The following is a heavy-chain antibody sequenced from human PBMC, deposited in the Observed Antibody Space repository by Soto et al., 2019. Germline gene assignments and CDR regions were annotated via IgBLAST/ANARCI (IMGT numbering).Heavy chain of an antibody. CDR3: ARHFDVNTALDYYYFDL. Sequence: QVQLQESGPGLVMTSETLSLTCTVSGVSISPYYWTWIRQPAGKGLEWIGYLYSSGRPTYNPSLKNLVTRSVFRDHFSLTLKSVTAADTAVYYCARHFDVNTALDYYYFDLWGRGALVTVSS. J-gene: IGHJ2*01. CDR1: GVSISPYY. V-gene: IGHV4-4*07. D-gene: IGHD5-18*01. CDR2: LYSSGRP.